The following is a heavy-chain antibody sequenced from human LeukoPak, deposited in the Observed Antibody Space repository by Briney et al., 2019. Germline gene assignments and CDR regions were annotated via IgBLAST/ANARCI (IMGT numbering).Heavy chain of an antibody. V-gene: IGHV3-13*04. D-gene: IGHD5-12*01. J-gene: IGHJ5*02. Sequence: GSLRLSCAASGFPFSSYDMHWVRQVTGKGLEWVSSIGSAGDTFYPGSVKGRFSISRENAENSLYLEKNALGAVYTAVYYCAKGKSIYSGSRLGFDLWGQGTLVTVSS. CDR3: AKGKSIYSGSRLGFDL. CDR1: GFPFSSYD. CDR2: IGSAGDT.